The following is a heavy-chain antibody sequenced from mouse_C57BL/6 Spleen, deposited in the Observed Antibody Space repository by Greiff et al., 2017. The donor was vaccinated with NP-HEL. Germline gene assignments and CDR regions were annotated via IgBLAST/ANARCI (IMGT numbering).Heavy chain of an antibody. V-gene: IGHV1-42*01. J-gene: IGHJ3*01. Sequence: EVQLQQSGPELVKPGASVKISCKASGYSFTGYYMNWVKQSPEKSLEWIGEINPSTGGTTYNQKFKAKATLTVDKSSSTAYMQLKSLTSEDSAVYYCARTGSSGPSWFAYWGQETLVTVSA. CDR2: INPSTGGT. CDR3: ARTGSSGPSWFAY. D-gene: IGHD3-2*02. CDR1: GYSFTGYY.